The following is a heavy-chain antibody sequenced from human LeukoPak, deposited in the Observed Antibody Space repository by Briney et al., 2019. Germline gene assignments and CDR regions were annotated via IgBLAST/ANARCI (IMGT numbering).Heavy chain of an antibody. CDR3: VRGPYGASISKWFDP. D-gene: IGHD4/OR15-4a*01. CDR1: RGSISGYS. CDR2: IYYSGDT. J-gene: IGHJ5*02. V-gene: IGHV4-59*01. Sequence: SETLSLTCTVSRGSISGYSWSWIRQSPGGGLEWIGYIYYSGDTAYNPSLRSRVTMSVDTSKNQFSLQLRSMTTADTAVYYCVRGPYGASISKWFDPWGQGTQVIVSP.